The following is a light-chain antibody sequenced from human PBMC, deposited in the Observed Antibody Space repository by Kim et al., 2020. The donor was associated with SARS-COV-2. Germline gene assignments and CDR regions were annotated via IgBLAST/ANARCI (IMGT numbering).Light chain of an antibody. V-gene: IGKV1-39*01. Sequence: SVGDRVTLTCRASQSISSYLNWYQQKPGKAPKLLIYAASSLQSGVPSRFSGSGSGTDFTLTIGRLQPEDFATYYCQQSYSTPKSTFGPGTKVD. J-gene: IGKJ3*01. CDR1: QSISSY. CDR3: QQSYSTPKST. CDR2: AAS.